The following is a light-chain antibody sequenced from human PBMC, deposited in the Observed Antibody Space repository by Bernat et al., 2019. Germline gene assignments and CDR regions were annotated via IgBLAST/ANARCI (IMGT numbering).Light chain of an antibody. J-gene: IGLJ1*01. V-gene: IGLV3-25*03. Sequence: SYELTQPPSVSVSPGQTARITCSGDALPKKFAYCYQPKPAPAPVLVIFKDSERPSGTPERFSGSSSGTTVTLTISGVQAEDEADYYCQSADSSGTYVFGTGTKVTVL. CDR2: KDS. CDR3: QSADSSGTYV. CDR1: ALPKKF.